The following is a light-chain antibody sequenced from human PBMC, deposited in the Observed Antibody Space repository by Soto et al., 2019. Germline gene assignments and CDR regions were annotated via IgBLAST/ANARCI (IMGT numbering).Light chain of an antibody. J-gene: IGKJ5*01. CDR3: QQSYSIPIT. CDR2: AAS. V-gene: IGKV1-39*01. CDR1: QSISTY. Sequence: DLQVTHSPSSLSASVGDRVTITCRASQSISTYLYWYQQKPGKAPKLLIYAASSLQSGVPSRSSGSGSGTDFTLTISSLQPEDFATYHCQQSYSIPITFGQGTRLEIK.